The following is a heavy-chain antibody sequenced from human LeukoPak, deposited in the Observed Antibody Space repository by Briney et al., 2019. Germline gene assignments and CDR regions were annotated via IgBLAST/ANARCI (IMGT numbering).Heavy chain of an antibody. V-gene: IGHV1-8*01. D-gene: IGHD6-19*01. CDR1: GYTFTSYD. Sequence: ASVKVSCKASGYTFTSYDISWVRQATGQGLEWMGWMNPNSGNTGYAQKFQGRVTMTRNTSISTAYMELSSLRSEDTAVYYCAGAVRGGWYYDPWGQGTLVTVSS. J-gene: IGHJ5*02. CDR2: MNPNSGNT. CDR3: AGAVRGGWYYDP.